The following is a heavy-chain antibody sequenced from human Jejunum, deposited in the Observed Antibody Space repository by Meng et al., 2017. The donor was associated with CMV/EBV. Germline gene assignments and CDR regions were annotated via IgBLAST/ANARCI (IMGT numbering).Heavy chain of an antibody. CDR2: AYYGGST. CDR1: GDSINNYY. J-gene: IGHJ6*02. CDR3: ARTPNDRGRYGMDV. Sequence: GDSINNYYWTGIRRTTRKGLEWIVYAYYGGSTIYNPPFKSRVSISLDTSNNQISLKLASVTAADTAVYYCARTPNDRGRYGMDVWGPGTTVTVSS. V-gene: IGHV4-59*12. D-gene: IGHD3-22*01.